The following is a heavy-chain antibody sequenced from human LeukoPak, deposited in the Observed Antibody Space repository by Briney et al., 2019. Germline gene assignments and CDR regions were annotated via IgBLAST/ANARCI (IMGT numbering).Heavy chain of an antibody. Sequence: PSETLSLTCTVSGGSISSYYWSWIRQPPGKGLEWIGYIYCSGATNYNPYLKRRVTISVDTSKNQFSLKLSSVTAADTAVYYCARDFYDFWSGYHDYWGQGTLVTVSS. CDR1: GGSISSYY. J-gene: IGHJ4*02. V-gene: IGHV4-59*01. D-gene: IGHD3-3*01. CDR2: IYCSGAT. CDR3: ARDFYDFWSGYHDY.